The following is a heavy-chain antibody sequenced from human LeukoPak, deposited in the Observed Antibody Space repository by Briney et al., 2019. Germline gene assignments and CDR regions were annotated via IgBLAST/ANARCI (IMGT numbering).Heavy chain of an antibody. J-gene: IGHJ4*02. V-gene: IGHV1-3*01. Sequence: ASVKVSCKASGYTFTSYAMHWVGRAPGQGLEWMGWINAGNGNTKYSQKFQGRVTITRDTSASTAYMELSSLRSEDTAVYYCARGIRFLEWSLSTMGYWGQGTLVTVSS. D-gene: IGHD3-3*01. CDR2: INAGNGNT. CDR3: ARGIRFLEWSLSTMGY. CDR1: GYTFTSYA.